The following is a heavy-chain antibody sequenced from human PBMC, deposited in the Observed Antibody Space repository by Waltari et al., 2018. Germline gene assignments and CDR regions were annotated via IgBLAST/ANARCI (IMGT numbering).Heavy chain of an antibody. CDR3: ARLRVEARPEGFDI. D-gene: IGHD2-15*01. J-gene: IGHJ3*02. Sequence: EVQLVQSGVEVKKPGESLKISCKGSGYRFTSYWIGWVRQMPGKGLEWMGIIYPGELNIRYSPSFRGQVTISADKSISTAYLQWSSLRASDTAIYYCARLRVEARPEGFDIWGQGTMVTVSS. CDR1: GYRFTSYW. V-gene: IGHV5-51*01. CDR2: IYPGELNI.